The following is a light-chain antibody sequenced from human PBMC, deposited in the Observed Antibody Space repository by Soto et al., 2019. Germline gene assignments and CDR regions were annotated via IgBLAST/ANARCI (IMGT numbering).Light chain of an antibody. CDR2: KVS. CDR1: SSDVGGYNY. Sequence: QFALTQPASVSGSLGQSITISCTGTSSDVGGYNYVSWYQQPPVKAPKVMIYKVSNRPSGVSYHFSGSKSCNTASLTISGLQAEDEGDYFCSSFTSSGPHVVFGGGT. V-gene: IGLV2-14*01. CDR3: SSFTSSGPHVV. J-gene: IGLJ2*01.